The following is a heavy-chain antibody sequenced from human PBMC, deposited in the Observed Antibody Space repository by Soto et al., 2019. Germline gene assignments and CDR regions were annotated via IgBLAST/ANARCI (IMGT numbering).Heavy chain of an antibody. J-gene: IGHJ4*02. D-gene: IGHD4-17*01. V-gene: IGHV4-30-2*01. CDR1: GGSISIGGYS. Sequence: PSDTLSLTCAVSGGSISIGGYSWSWIRQPPGKGLEWIGYIYHSGSTYYNPSLKSRVTTSVDRSKNQFSLKLSSVTAADTAVYYCATSMTTVTRFDYWGQGTLVTVSS. CDR2: IYHSGST. CDR3: ATSMTTVTRFDY.